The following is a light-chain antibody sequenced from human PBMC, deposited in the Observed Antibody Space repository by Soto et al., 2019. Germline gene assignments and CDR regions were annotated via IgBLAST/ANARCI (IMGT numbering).Light chain of an antibody. J-gene: IGLJ2*01. CDR1: SSDVGSYNL. CDR2: EGY. CDR3: SLYAGGVV. Sequence: QSALTQPASVSGSPGQSITISCTGTSSDVGSYNLVSWYQQHPGKAPKLMIYEGYNRPSGVSNRFSGSKSGNTASLTISGLQAEDEADYYCSLYAGGVVFGGGTKLTVL. V-gene: IGLV2-23*01.